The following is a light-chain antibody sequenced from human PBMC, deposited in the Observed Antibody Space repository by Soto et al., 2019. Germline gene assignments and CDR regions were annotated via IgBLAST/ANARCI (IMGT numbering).Light chain of an antibody. Sequence: EIVMPQSPATLSVSPGDTATLSCRASQRVSNHFAWYQQKPGQAPRLLIYAASTRAAGVPARFSGSGSGTDFTLTISSLEPEDFAVYYCQQRSTWPPFSFGPGTKVDIK. CDR3: QQRSTWPPFS. CDR2: AAS. J-gene: IGKJ3*01. V-gene: IGKV3-15*01. CDR1: QRVSNH.